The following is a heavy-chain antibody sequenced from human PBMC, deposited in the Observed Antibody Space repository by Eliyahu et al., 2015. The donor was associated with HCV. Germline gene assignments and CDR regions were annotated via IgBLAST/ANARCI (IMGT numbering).Heavy chain of an antibody. D-gene: IGHD2-8*01. J-gene: IGHJ6*02. Sequence: EVQLVESGGGLVQPGGSLRLSCAASGFTFSSYWMSWVRQAPGKGLEWVANIKQDGSEKYYVDSVKGRFTISRDNAKNSLYLQMNSLRAEDTAVYYCARSGNRVVLMVYGGYYGMDVWGQGTTVTVSS. CDR1: GFTFSSYW. V-gene: IGHV3-7*05. CDR2: IKQDGSEK. CDR3: ARSGNRVVLMVYGGYYGMDV.